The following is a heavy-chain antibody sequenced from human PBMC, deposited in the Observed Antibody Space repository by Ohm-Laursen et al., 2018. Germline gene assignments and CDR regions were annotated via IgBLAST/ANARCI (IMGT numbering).Heavy chain of an antibody. J-gene: IGHJ6*02. CDR1: GFTFSNAW. Sequence: LSCAASGFTFSNAWMSWVRQPPGKGLEWIGEINQSGSTKYNPSLKRRVTLSADSSNSQFSLRLTSVTAADTATYYCARGSGFFKLDVWGQGTTVTVSS. V-gene: IGHV4-34*01. D-gene: IGHD6-19*01. CDR2: INQSGST. CDR3: ARGSGFFKLDV.